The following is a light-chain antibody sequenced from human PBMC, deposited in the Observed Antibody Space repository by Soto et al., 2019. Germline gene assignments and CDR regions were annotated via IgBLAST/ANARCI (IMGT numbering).Light chain of an antibody. CDR2: GAS. J-gene: IGKJ2*01. V-gene: IGKV3-15*01. Sequence: EIVMTQSPATLSVSPGERATLSCRASQSVSSSLAWYQQKPGQAPRLLFYGASTRATGVPARFSGSGSGTEFTLTISSLQSEDLAVYCCQQYNNWLYTFGQGTKLEIK. CDR3: QQYNNWLYT. CDR1: QSVSSS.